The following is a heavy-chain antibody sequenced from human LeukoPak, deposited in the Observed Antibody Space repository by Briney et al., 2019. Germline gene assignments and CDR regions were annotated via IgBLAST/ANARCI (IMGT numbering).Heavy chain of an antibody. CDR2: IYYSGST. CDR3: ARFCSSTSCYVGNDAFDI. V-gene: IGHV4-59*01. D-gene: IGHD2-2*01. CDR1: GGSISSYY. Sequence: SETLSLTCTVSGGSISSYYWSWIRQPPGKGLEWIGYIYYSGSTNYNPSLKSRVTISVDTSKNQFSLKLSSVTAADTAVYYCARFCSSTSCYVGNDAFDIWGQGTMVTASS. J-gene: IGHJ3*02.